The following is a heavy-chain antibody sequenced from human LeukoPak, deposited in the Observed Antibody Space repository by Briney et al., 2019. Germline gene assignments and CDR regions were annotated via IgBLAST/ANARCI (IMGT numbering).Heavy chain of an antibody. V-gene: IGHV3-33*01. CDR1: GFTFSSYG. CDR2: IWYDGSNK. CDR3: ARDPYSSTWSYGMDI. J-gene: IGHJ6*02. Sequence: GGSLRLSCAASGFTFSSYGMHWVRQAPGKGLEWVAVIWYDGSNKYYADSVKGRFTISRDNSKNTLYLQMNSLRADDTAVYYCARDPYSSTWSYGMDIWGQGTTVTVSS. D-gene: IGHD6-13*01.